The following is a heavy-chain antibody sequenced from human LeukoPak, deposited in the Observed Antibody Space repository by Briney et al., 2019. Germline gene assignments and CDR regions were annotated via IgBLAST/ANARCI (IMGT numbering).Heavy chain of an antibody. CDR3: ATWRTAKTGFDY. D-gene: IGHD1-1*01. J-gene: IGHJ4*02. Sequence: SETLSLTCSVSGGSISNNNYYWAWIRQPPGKGLECIGSIYYSGSPYYNPSLKSRVTISVDTSKNQFSLRLSSVTAADTAVYYCATWRTAKTGFDYWGQGTLVTVSS. CDR2: IYYSGSP. CDR1: GGSISNNNYY. V-gene: IGHV4-39*01.